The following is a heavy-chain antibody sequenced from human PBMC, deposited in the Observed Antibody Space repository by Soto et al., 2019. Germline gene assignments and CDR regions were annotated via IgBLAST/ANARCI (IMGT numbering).Heavy chain of an antibody. D-gene: IGHD6-13*01. CDR2: ISNNGAHT. V-gene: IGHV3-64*01. Sequence: EAQLVESGGGLVQPGGSLRLSCAASGFTFSNYEMHWVRQAPGKGLEYVSGISNNGAHTDYAKYVKGRFPISRDNSENTLYLQMGCLRAEDMALYYCARRGYGSRWPNVYMDVWGKGTTVTVSS. J-gene: IGHJ6*03. CDR3: ARRGYGSRWPNVYMDV. CDR1: GFTFSNYE.